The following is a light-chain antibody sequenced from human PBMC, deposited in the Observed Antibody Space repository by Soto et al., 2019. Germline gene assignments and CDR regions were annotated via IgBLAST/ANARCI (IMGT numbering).Light chain of an antibody. CDR2: GAS. CDR3: QQFCNSPPYT. Sequence: ELVLTQSPGTLSLSPGERATLSCRASQSVSSSYLAWYQQKPGQAPRLLIYGASSRATGIPDRFSGSGSVTDFTLTISRLEPEDFAVYYCQQFCNSPPYTFGQGTKLEIK. V-gene: IGKV3-20*01. CDR1: QSVSSSY. J-gene: IGKJ2*01.